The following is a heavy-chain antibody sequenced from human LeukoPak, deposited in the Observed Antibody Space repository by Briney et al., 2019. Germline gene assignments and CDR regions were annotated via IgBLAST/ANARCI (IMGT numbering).Heavy chain of an antibody. J-gene: IGHJ3*02. Sequence: SGPTLVKPTQTLTLTCTFSGFSLSTSGVGVGWIRQPPGKALEWLALIYWNDDKRYNPSLKSRLTITKDTSKNQVVLTMTNMDPVDTAAYYCAHSGTVTTPHDAFDIWGQGTMVTVSS. D-gene: IGHD4-17*01. CDR1: GFSLSTSGVG. V-gene: IGHV2-5*01. CDR2: IYWNDDK. CDR3: AHSGTVTTPHDAFDI.